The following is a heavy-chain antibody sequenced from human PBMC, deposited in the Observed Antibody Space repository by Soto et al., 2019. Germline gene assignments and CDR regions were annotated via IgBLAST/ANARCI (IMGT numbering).Heavy chain of an antibody. CDR2: IYYSGST. Sequence: PSETLSLTCTVSGGSISSGGYYWILIRQHPGKGLEWIGYIYYSGSTYYNPSLKSRVTISVDTSKNQFSLKLSSVTAADTAVYYCARIEYSIPPLRRYYDILTGYYPRYYFDYWGQGTLVTVSS. V-gene: IGHV4-31*03. D-gene: IGHD3-9*01. J-gene: IGHJ4*02. CDR1: GGSISSGGYY. CDR3: ARIEYSIPPLRRYYDILTGYYPRYYFDY.